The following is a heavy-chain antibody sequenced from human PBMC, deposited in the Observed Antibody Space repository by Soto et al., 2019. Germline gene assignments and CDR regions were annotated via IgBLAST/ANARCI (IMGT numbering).Heavy chain of an antibody. Sequence: QVQLVESGGGVVQPGRSLRLSCAASGFAFSNYGIHWVRQAPGKGLQWVAFISYDGSKKYYPDSVKGRFTISRDNSKNTLYLQMNSLRADDTAVYYCAKGRYVSYFDHWGQGTLVTVSS. J-gene: IGHJ4*02. CDR2: ISYDGSKK. CDR1: GFAFSNYG. CDR3: AKGRYVSYFDH. D-gene: IGHD1-20*01. V-gene: IGHV3-30*18.